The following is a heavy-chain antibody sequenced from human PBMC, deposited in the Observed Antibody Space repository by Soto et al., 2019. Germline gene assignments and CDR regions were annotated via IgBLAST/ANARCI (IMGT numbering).Heavy chain of an antibody. CDR1: GFTFSSYG. J-gene: IGHJ6*02. V-gene: IGHV3-30*18. CDR2: ISYDGSNK. Sequence: PGGSLRLSCAASGFTFSSYGMHWVRQAPGKGLEWVAVISYDGSNKYYADSVKGRFTISRDNSKNTLYLQMNSLRAEDTAVYYCAKDNWNYEAFFYYGMDVWGQGTTVTVSS. CDR3: AKDNWNYEAFFYYGMDV. D-gene: IGHD1-7*01.